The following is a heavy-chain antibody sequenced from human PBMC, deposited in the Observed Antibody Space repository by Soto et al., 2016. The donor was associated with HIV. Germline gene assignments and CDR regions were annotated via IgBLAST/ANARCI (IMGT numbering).Heavy chain of an antibody. CDR2: IGTAGDT. Sequence: EVQLVESGGGLVQPGGSLRLSCAASGFTFNTYDMHWVRQATGKGLEWVSAIGTAGDTYYPGSVKGRFTISRENAKNSLYLQMNSLRAGDTAVYYCARVKYGSGARYFDYWGQGTLVTVSS. J-gene: IGHJ4*02. D-gene: IGHD3-10*01. CDR1: GFTFNTYD. V-gene: IGHV3-13*04. CDR3: ARVKYGSGARYFDY.